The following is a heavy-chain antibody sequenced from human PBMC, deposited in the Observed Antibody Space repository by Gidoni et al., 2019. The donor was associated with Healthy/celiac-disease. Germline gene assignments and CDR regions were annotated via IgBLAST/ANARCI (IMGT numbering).Heavy chain of an antibody. CDR1: GCTFSSYA. CDR2: ISYDGSNK. J-gene: IGHJ4*02. Sequence: QVQLVESGGGGGQPGRSLRLACAAAGCTFSSYAMHWVRQAPGKGLGWVAVISYDGSNKYYADSVKGRFTISRDNSKNTLYLQMNSLRAEDTAVYYCARENYDFWSGYYVGYWGQGTLVTVSS. V-gene: IGHV3-30*04. D-gene: IGHD3-3*01. CDR3: ARENYDFWSGYYVGY.